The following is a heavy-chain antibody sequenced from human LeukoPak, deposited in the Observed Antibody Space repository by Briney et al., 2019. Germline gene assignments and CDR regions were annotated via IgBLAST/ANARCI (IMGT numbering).Heavy chain of an antibody. CDR1: GFTFSSYA. Sequence: GGSLRLSCAASGFTFSSYAMSWVRQAPGKGLEWVSAISGSGGSTYYADSEKGRFTISRDNSKNTLYLQMNSLRAEDTAVYYCAKVFSIVGATTFDYWGQGTLVTVSS. CDR2: ISGSGGST. D-gene: IGHD1-26*01. J-gene: IGHJ4*02. CDR3: AKVFSIVGATTFDY. V-gene: IGHV3-23*01.